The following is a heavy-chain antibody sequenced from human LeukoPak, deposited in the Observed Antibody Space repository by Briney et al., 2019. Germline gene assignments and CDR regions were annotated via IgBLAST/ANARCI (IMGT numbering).Heavy chain of an antibody. J-gene: IGHJ5*02. CDR1: GYTFTGYY. CDR2: INPNSGGT. Sequence: GASVKVSCKASGYTFTGYYMHWVRQAPGQGLEWMGWINPNSGGTNYAQKFQGWVTMTRDTSISTAYMELSRLRSDDTAVYYCARDGDSGWHGGWFDPWGQGTLVTVSS. V-gene: IGHV1-2*04. CDR3: ARDGDSGWHGGWFDP. D-gene: IGHD6-25*01.